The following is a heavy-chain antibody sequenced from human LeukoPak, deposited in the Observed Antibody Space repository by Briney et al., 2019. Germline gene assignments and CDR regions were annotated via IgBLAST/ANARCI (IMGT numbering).Heavy chain of an antibody. CDR3: AKMVSGWTGRKYYFDY. CDR2: ISGGGGST. CDR1: GCTFSGYA. D-gene: IGHD6-19*01. Sequence: GGSLSLSCAASGCTFSGYAMSWVRQAPGQGLEWVSGISGGGGSTYYADSVKGRFTISRDNSKNALYLQMNSLRAEDTAVYYCAKMVSGWTGRKYYFDYWGQGTLVTVSS. J-gene: IGHJ4*02. V-gene: IGHV3-23*01.